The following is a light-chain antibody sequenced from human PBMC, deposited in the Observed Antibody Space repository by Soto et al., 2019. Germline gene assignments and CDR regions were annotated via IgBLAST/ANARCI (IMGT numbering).Light chain of an antibody. J-gene: IGKJ4*01. Sequence: DIQMTQSPSTLSASVGDRVTITCRASQSISTWLAWYQQKPGKAPKLLIYKASNLEGGVPSRFSGSGSGTEFTITISSLQPDDFATYYCQQYNTYPITFGGGTTVEIK. CDR3: QQYNTYPIT. V-gene: IGKV1-5*03. CDR2: KAS. CDR1: QSISTW.